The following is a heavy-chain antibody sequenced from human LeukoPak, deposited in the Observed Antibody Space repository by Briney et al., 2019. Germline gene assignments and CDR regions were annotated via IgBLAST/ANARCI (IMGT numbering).Heavy chain of an antibody. D-gene: IGHD3-16*02. CDR2: ISSSGSTI. V-gene: IGHV3-48*03. J-gene: IGHJ6*02. CDR1: GFTFSSYE. CDR3: ARQHTLRLRLGELSLYHYYYGMDV. Sequence: GGSLRLSCAASGFTFSSYEMNWVRQAPGKGLEWVSYISSSGSTIYYADSVKGRFTISRDNAKNSLYLQMNSLRAEDTAVYYCARQHTLRLRLGELSLYHYYYGMDVWGQGTTVTVSS.